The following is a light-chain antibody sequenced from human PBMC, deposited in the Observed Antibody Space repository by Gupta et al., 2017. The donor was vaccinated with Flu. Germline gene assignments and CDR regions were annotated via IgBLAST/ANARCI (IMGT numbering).Light chain of an antibody. J-gene: IGLJ1*01. V-gene: IGLV1-44*01. CDR3: ASWEDTLRGFYV. CDR2: TDN. Sequence: VTISCSGDTSNIGRNSVDWYQQLPGAAPKLLIFTDNVRPSGVPDRFSGSKSGTAASLVITGLQSEDEGDYYCASWEDTLRGFYVFGSGTAVTVL. CDR1: TSNIGRNS.